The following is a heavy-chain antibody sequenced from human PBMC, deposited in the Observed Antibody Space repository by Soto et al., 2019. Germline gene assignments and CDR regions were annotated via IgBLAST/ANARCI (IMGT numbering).Heavy chain of an antibody. CDR2: TYYRSKWYN. D-gene: IGHD2-2*02. V-gene: IGHV6-1*01. Sequence: SQTLSLTCVISGDSVSSNSAAWNWIRQSPSRGLEWLGRTYYRSKWYNDYAVSVKSRITINPDTSKNQFSLQLNSVTPEDTAVYYCARVRAWGYCSSTSCYTFYYYGMDVWGQGTTVTVSS. CDR1: GDSVSSNSAA. CDR3: ARVRAWGYCSSTSCYTFYYYGMDV. J-gene: IGHJ6*02.